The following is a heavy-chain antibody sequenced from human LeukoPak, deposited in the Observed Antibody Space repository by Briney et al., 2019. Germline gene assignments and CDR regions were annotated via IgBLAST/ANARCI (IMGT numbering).Heavy chain of an antibody. V-gene: IGHV3-48*03. CDR2: IRSSASTI. Sequence: GGSLRLACTASGFTFSSYDMNWVRQAPGKGLKWLSYIRSSASTIYYADSVKGRFNISRDNAKNSLYLQMNSLRAEDTAIYYCAREGASGSYHYVMDVWGQGTTVTVSS. CDR3: AREGASGSYHYVMDV. D-gene: IGHD1-26*01. J-gene: IGHJ6*02. CDR1: GFTFSSYD.